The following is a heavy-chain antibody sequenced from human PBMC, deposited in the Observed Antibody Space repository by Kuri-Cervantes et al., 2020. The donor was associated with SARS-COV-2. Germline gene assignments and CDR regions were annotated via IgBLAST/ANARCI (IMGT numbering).Heavy chain of an antibody. D-gene: IGHD3-3*01. Sequence: GSLRLSCAVYGGSFSGYYWSWIRQPPGKGLEWIGEINHSGSTNYNPSLKSRVTISVDTSKNQFSLKLSSVTAADTAVYYCARGLGFWSGYSIFRYFDYWGQGTLVTVSS. CDR3: ARGLGFWSGYSIFRYFDY. J-gene: IGHJ4*02. CDR1: GGSFSGYY. V-gene: IGHV4-34*01. CDR2: INHSGST.